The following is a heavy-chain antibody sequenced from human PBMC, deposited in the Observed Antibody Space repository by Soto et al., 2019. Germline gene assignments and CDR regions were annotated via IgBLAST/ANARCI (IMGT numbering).Heavy chain of an antibody. CDR1: GYTFTGYY. CDR2: INPNSGGT. CDR3: ARRPQPYGDAFDI. Sequence: ASVKVSCKASGYTFTGYYMHWVRQAPGQGLEWMGWINPNSGGTNYAQKFQGRVTVTRDTSISTAYMELSRLRSDDTAVYYCARRPQPYGDAFDIWGQGTMVTVSS. V-gene: IGHV1-2*02. D-gene: IGHD1-1*01. J-gene: IGHJ3*02.